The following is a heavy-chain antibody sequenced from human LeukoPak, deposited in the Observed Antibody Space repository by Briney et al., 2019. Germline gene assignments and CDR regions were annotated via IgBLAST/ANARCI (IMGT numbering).Heavy chain of an antibody. D-gene: IGHD3-22*01. Sequence: GGSLRLSCAASVFTLSSYSMTWVRQAPRKGLEWVSAISGSGGSTYYADSVKGRFTISRDNSKNTLYLQMNSLRAEDTAVYSCAKGYYYDSSGYPLYYGMDVWGQGTTVTVSS. CDR1: VFTLSSYS. J-gene: IGHJ6*02. CDR2: ISGSGGST. V-gene: IGHV3-23*01. CDR3: AKGYYYDSSGYPLYYGMDV.